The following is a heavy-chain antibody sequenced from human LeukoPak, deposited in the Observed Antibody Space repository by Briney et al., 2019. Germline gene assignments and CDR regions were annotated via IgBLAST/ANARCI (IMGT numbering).Heavy chain of an antibody. Sequence: GGSLRLSCAASGFTFSNYWMTWVRQAPGKGLQWVASIRQDANVKYYVESVRGRFTISRDNAENSLYLQMSNLRDEDTAVYYCARWADVSGIYYIASWGQGSLVIVSS. CDR1: GFTFSNYW. CDR2: IRQDANVK. V-gene: IGHV3-7*01. CDR3: ARWADVSGIYYIAS. D-gene: IGHD3-10*01. J-gene: IGHJ4*02.